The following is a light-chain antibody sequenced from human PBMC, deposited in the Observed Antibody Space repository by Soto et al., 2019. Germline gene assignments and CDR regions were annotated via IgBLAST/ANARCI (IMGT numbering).Light chain of an antibody. CDR3: QQRSNWIT. CDR1: QSVSSY. J-gene: IGKJ5*01. Sequence: EIGLTQSPATLSLSPGERATLSCRDSQSVSSYLAWYQQKPGQAPRLLIYDASNRATGIPARFSGSGSGTDFTLTISSLEPEDFVVYYCQQRSNWITFGKGTRLEIK. CDR2: DAS. V-gene: IGKV3-11*01.